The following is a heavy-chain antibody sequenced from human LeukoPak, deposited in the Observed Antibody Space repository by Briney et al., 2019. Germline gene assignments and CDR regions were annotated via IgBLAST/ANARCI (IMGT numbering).Heavy chain of an antibody. V-gene: IGHV5-10-1*01. Sequence: GESLRISCKGSGYSFTSCWISWLRQMPGKGLEWMGRIDPSDSYTNYSPSFQGHVTISADKSISTAYPQWSSLKASDTAMYYCARLIGYGDYDGWFDLWGQGTLVTVPS. CDR3: ARLIGYGDYDGWFDL. CDR1: GYSFTSCW. J-gene: IGHJ5*02. CDR2: IDPSDSYT. D-gene: IGHD4-17*01.